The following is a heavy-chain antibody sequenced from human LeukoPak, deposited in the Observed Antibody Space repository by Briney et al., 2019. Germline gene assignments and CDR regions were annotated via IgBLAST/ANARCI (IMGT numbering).Heavy chain of an antibody. Sequence: GGSLRLSCAASGFTFSSYWMSWVRQAPGKGLEWVANIKQDGSGKYYVDSVKGRFTISRDNAKNSLYLQMNSLRAEDTAVYYCAREELRFLEWVAFDIWGQGTMVTVSS. J-gene: IGHJ3*02. V-gene: IGHV3-7*01. CDR2: IKQDGSGK. D-gene: IGHD3-3*01. CDR1: GFTFSSYW. CDR3: AREELRFLEWVAFDI.